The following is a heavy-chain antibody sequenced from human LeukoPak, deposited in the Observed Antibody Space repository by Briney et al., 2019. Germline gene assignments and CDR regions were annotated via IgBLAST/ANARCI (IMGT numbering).Heavy chain of an antibody. D-gene: IGHD6-13*01. CDR1: GGTFSSYA. CDR2: IIPIFGTA. Sequence: SVKVSCKASGGTFSSYAISWVRQAPGQGLEWMGGIIPIFGTANYAQKFQGRVTITADESTSTAYMELSSLRSEDTAVYYCARSRYRIAAAGTYYYYYYGMDVWGQGTTVTVSS. J-gene: IGHJ6*02. V-gene: IGHV1-69*13. CDR3: ARSRYRIAAAGTYYYYYYGMDV.